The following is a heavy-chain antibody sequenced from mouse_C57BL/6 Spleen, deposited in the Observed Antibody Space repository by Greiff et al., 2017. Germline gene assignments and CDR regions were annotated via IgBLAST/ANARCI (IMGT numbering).Heavy chain of an antibody. V-gene: IGHV1-55*01. CDR2: IYPGSGSP. J-gene: IGHJ4*01. CDR3: AIDYGEDAMDE. CDR1: GYTFTSYW. Sequence: VQLQQPGAELVKPGASVKMSCKASGYTFTSYWMTWVKQRPGQGLEWIGDIYPGSGSPNYNEKFKSKATLTVDTSSSTAYMQLSSLTSEDSAVYYCAIDYGEDAMDEWDHGCAVNVS. D-gene: IGHD2-13*01.